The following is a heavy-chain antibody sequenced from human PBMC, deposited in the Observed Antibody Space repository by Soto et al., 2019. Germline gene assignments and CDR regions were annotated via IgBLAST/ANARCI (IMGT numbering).Heavy chain of an antibody. V-gene: IGHV1-18*01. Sequence: GASVKVSCKTSGYTFSNYGISWVRQAPGQGLEWMGWFNSYNGDATYAQNLQGRVTMTTDTSTSTAYMEMSSLRDEDTAIYYCARDALQYYDSDGRHAGWGPGTLVTVSS. CDR2: FNSYNGDA. J-gene: IGHJ4*02. D-gene: IGHD3-16*01. CDR1: GYTFSNYG. CDR3: ARDALQYYDSDGRHAG.